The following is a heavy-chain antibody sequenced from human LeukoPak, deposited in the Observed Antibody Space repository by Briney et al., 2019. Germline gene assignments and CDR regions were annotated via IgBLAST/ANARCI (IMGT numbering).Heavy chain of an antibody. J-gene: IGHJ4*02. CDR2: IYSAGST. Sequence: PGGSLRLSCAASGFTVSNNYMSWVRQAPGKGLEWVSLIYSAGSTYYADSVKGRFTISRDNSKNTLYLQMNSLRAEDSAVYYCARNLDSGGWFYFDYWGQGTLVTVSS. CDR1: GFTVSNNY. CDR3: ARNLDSGGWFYFDY. V-gene: IGHV3-53*01. D-gene: IGHD6-19*01.